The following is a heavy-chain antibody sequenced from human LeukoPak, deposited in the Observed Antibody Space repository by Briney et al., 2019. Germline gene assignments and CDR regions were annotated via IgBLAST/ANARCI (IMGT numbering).Heavy chain of an antibody. D-gene: IGHD5-18*01. Sequence: KVSCKASGYTFTGYYMHWVRQAPGQGLEWMGWINPNSGGTNYAQKFQGRVTMTRDTSISTAYMELSRLRSDDTAVYYCARTYVDTAMDRSPFDYWGQGTLVTVSS. V-gene: IGHV1-2*02. CDR3: ARTYVDTAMDRSPFDY. CDR2: INPNSGGT. J-gene: IGHJ4*02. CDR1: GYTFTGYY.